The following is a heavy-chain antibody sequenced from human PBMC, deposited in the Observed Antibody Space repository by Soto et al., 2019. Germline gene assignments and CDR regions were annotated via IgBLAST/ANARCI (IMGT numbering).Heavy chain of an antibody. CDR1: GGSFSGYY. D-gene: IGHD3-9*01. J-gene: IGHJ3*02. Sequence: SETLSLTCAVYGGSFSGYYWSWIRQPPGKGLEWIGEINHSGSTNYNPSLKSRVTISVDTSKNQFSLKLSSVTAADTAVYYCARGGFEWGSGVGAFDIWGQGKMVTVSS. CDR3: ARGGFEWGSGVGAFDI. V-gene: IGHV4-34*01. CDR2: INHSGST.